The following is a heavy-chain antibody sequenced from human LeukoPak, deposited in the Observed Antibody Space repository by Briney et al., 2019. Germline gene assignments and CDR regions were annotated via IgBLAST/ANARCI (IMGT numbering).Heavy chain of an antibody. CDR3: AREPPHYDFWSGYYPFDY. CDR2: INSDGSST. V-gene: IGHV3-74*01. D-gene: IGHD3-3*01. Sequence: GGSLRLSCAASGFTFSSYWMHWVRQAPGKGLVWVSRINSDGSSTSYADSVKGRFTISRDNAKSTLYLQMNSLRAEDTAVYYCAREPPHYDFWSGYYPFDYWGQGTLVTVSS. J-gene: IGHJ4*02. CDR1: GFTFSSYW.